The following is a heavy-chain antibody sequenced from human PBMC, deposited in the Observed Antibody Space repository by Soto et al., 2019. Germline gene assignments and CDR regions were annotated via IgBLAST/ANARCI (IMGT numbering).Heavy chain of an antibody. CDR3: ARDPPSIAARFDY. Sequence: PGGSLRLSCAASGFTFSRYSMNWVRQAPGKGLEWVSSISSSSSYIYYADSVKGRFTISRDNAKNSLYLQMNSLRAEDTAVYHFARDPPSIAARFDYWGQGTLVTVSS. J-gene: IGHJ4*02. V-gene: IGHV3-21*01. CDR1: GFTFSRYS. D-gene: IGHD6-6*01. CDR2: ISSSSSYI.